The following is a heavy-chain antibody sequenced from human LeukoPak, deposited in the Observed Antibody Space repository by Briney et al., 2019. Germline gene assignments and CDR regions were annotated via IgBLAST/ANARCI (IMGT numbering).Heavy chain of an antibody. V-gene: IGHV1-2*02. CDR3: ARGRRIVVVPAAMWFDP. J-gene: IGHJ5*02. CDR1: GYTFTGYY. D-gene: IGHD2-2*01. Sequence: GASVKVSCKASGYTFTGYYMHWVRQAPGQGLEWMGWINPNSGGTNYAQKFQGRVTMTRDTSISTAYMELSRLRSDDTAMYYCARGRRIVVVPAAMWFDPWGQGTLVTVSS. CDR2: INPNSGGT.